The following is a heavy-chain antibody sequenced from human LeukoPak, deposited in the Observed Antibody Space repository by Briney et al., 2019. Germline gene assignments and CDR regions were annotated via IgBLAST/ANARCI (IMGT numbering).Heavy chain of an antibody. CDR2: ISHSGTT. V-gene: IGHV4-59*01. J-gene: IGHJ4*02. CDR1: GGSISSFY. Sequence: SETLSLTCTVSGGSISSFYWSWIRQPPEKGLGWIGYISHSGTTNYNPSLKSRVTISVDTSMNQFSLKLSSVTAADTAVYYCARSNSESYYRGYYFDYWGQGTLVTVSS. CDR3: ARSNSESYYRGYYFDY. D-gene: IGHD1-26*01.